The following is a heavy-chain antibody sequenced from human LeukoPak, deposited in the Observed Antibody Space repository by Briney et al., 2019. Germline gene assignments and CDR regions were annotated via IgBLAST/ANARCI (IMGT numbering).Heavy chain of an antibody. Sequence: ASVKVSCKASGYTFSNYGINWVRQAPVQGLEWMGWINTNTGNPTYAQGFTGRFVFSLDTSVSTAYLQINSLKAEDTAVYYCAEQTIFGVVTIPLGAFDIWGQGTMVTVSS. J-gene: IGHJ3*02. CDR1: GYTFSNYG. CDR2: INTNTGNP. D-gene: IGHD3-3*01. V-gene: IGHV7-4-1*02. CDR3: AEQTIFGVVTIPLGAFDI.